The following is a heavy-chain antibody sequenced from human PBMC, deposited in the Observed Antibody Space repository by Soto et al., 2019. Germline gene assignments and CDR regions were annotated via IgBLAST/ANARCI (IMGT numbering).Heavy chain of an antibody. CDR2: IYYSGST. CDR3: VRRARTSDGDWFDL. D-gene: IGHD2-8*01. Sequence: SETLSLTCTVSGGSISSYYWSWIRQPPGKGLEWIGYIYYSGSTYYNPSLTSPVTISIDTSKNQFSLSLRSVTAADTAVYFCVRRARTSDGDWFDLWGQGILVTVSS. CDR1: GGSISSYY. V-gene: IGHV4-59*04. J-gene: IGHJ5*02.